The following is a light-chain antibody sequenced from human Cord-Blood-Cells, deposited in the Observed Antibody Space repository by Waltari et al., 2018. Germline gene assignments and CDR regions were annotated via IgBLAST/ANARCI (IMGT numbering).Light chain of an antibody. J-gene: IGKJ4*01. CDR2: DAS. Sequence: EIVLTQSPATLSLSPGERATLPCSASQSVSSYLAWYQQKPGQAPRLLIYDASNRATGIPDRFSGSGSGTDFTLTISSLEPEDFAVYYCQQRSNWPLTFGGGTKVEIK. CDR3: QQRSNWPLT. CDR1: QSVSSY. V-gene: IGKV3-11*01.